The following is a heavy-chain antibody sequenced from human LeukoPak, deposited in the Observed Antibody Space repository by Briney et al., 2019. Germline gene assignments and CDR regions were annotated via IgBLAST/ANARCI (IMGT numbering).Heavy chain of an antibody. CDR1: GFTFSSYS. V-gene: IGHV3-21*01. D-gene: IGHD4-17*01. J-gene: IGHJ4*02. CDR2: ISSSSSYI. Sequence: GGSLRLSCAASGFTFSSYSMNWVRQAPGKGLEWVSSISSSSSYIYYADSVKGRFTISRDNAKNSLYLQMNSLRAEDTAVYYCARDTGDYDLLDYWGQGTLVTVSS. CDR3: ARDTGDYDLLDY.